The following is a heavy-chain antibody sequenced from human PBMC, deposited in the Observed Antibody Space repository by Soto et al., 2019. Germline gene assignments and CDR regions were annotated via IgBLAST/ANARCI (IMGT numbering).Heavy chain of an antibody. V-gene: IGHV3-7*01. CDR2: IKQDGYEK. CDR1: GFTLSSYW. CDR3: ARDADASGWYHYGMDV. D-gene: IGHD6-19*01. J-gene: IGHJ6*02. Sequence: VQLVESGGGLVQPGGSLRLSCAASGFTLSSYWMNWFRQAPGKGLEWVANIKQDGYEKYYVASVKGRFIISRDNAKNSLYLQMNSLRAEDTAVYYCARDADASGWYHYGMDVWGQGTMVTVSS.